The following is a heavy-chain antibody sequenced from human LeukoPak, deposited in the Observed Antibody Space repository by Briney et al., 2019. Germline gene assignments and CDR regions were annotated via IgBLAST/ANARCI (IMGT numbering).Heavy chain of an antibody. CDR3: ARGVFEGNWFDP. CDR1: GGSISSGGYY. J-gene: IGHJ5*02. Sequence: SETLSLTCTVSGGSISSGGYYWSWIRQHPGKGLEWIGFLNYSGSTYYNPSLKSRVTISVDTSKNQFSLKLSSVTAADTAVYYCARGVFEGNWFDPWGQGTLVTVSS. V-gene: IGHV4-31*03. CDR2: LNYSGST. D-gene: IGHD6-13*01.